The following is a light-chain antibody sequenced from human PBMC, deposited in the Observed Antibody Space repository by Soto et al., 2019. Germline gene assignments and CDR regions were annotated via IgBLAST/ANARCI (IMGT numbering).Light chain of an antibody. Sequence: EIVVRRFRVALSVPSGERASLYCRASQSISTTLVWYQQKTGQAPSLPIYGASIRATGIPDRFSGSGSGTDFTLTISRLKPEDFAVYYCQQYGSSLITFGGGTKVDI. V-gene: IGKV3-20*01. CDR3: QQYGSSLIT. CDR1: QSISTT. J-gene: IGKJ4*01. CDR2: GAS.